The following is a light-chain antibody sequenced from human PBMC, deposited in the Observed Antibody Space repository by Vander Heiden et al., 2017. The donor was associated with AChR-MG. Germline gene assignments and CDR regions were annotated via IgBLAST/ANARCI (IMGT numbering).Light chain of an antibody. CDR3: TSYTTRSTVM. Sequence: QSALTQPASVSGAPGQSITIACTETSSDFGGYNYISLYQQPPGKAPNLLLYDVSHRPSGVSHRFSGSKSGNTASLTISVLRTEDEAEYHCTSYTTRSTVMFGGGTKLTVL. CDR2: DVS. J-gene: IGLJ3*02. V-gene: IGLV2-14*03. CDR1: SSDFGGYNY.